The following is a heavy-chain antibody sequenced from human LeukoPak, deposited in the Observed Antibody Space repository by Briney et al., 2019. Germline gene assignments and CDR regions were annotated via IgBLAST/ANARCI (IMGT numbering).Heavy chain of an antibody. D-gene: IGHD2-2*01. CDR2: IYYSGST. Sequence: SETLSLTCTVSGGAISSNSYYWGWIRQPPGKGLEWIGSIYYSGSTYYKSSLKSRVTTSVDTSKNQFSLKLSSVTAADTAVYYCARERAIVPYYYGMDVWGQGTTVTVSS. J-gene: IGHJ6*02. V-gene: IGHV4-39*07. CDR3: ARERAIVPYYYGMDV. CDR1: GGAISSNSYY.